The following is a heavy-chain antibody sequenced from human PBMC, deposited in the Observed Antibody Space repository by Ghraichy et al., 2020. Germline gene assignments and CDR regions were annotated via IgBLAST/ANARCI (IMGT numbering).Heavy chain of an antibody. Sequence: AGSLSLTCDVSGGSISRYYWSWIRQAPGKGLEWIGYIFYTGSTNYNPSLNSRVTMSVHTSKTQFSLKLNSVTAADTAVYYCAGSGSSLDAFDIWGQGTVVTVSS. D-gene: IGHD5-12*01. V-gene: IGHV4-59*01. CDR1: GGSISRYY. CDR3: AGSGSSLDAFDI. J-gene: IGHJ3*02. CDR2: IFYTGST.